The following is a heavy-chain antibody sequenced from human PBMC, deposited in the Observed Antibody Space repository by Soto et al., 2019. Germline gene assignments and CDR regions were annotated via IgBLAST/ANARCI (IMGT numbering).Heavy chain of an antibody. J-gene: IGHJ6*02. V-gene: IGHV3-33*01. CDR2: IWYDESNK. CDR3: VRDDGVAAAGPYYYYAMDV. CDR1: GFAFNRFG. D-gene: IGHD6-13*01. Sequence: QVQLVESGGGVVRPGRSLRLSCAASGFAFNRFGVHWVRQAPGKGLEWVAVIWYDESNKFYADSVKGRFSISRDNSKNTLYQQMNSLRAEDTAVYYCVRDDGVAAAGPYYYYAMDVWGQGTTVIVSS.